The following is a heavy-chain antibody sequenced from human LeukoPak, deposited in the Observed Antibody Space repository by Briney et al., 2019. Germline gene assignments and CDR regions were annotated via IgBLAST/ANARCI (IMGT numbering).Heavy chain of an antibody. J-gene: IGHJ4*02. CDR1: GFTFSSYS. CDR2: ISSSSSTI. CDR3: AKDRGIVVVPAALYPH. V-gene: IGHV3-48*01. Sequence: PGGSLRLSCAASGFTFSSYSMNWVRQAPGKGLEWVSYISSSSSTIYYADSVKGRFTISRDNSKNTLYLQMNSLRAEDTAVYYCAKDRGIVVVPAALYPHWGQGTLVTVSS. D-gene: IGHD2-2*01.